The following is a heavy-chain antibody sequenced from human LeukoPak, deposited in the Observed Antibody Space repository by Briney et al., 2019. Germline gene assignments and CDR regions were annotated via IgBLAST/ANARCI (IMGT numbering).Heavy chain of an antibody. CDR2: ISSSYNYI. CDR3: ARGLGVIVHPSDY. D-gene: IGHD3-16*02. CDR1: GFTVSSYS. Sequence: PGGSLRLSCAASGFTVSSYSMNWVRQAPGKGLEWVSSISSSYNYIYYADSVKGRFTISRDNAKNSLYLQMNSLRAEDTAVYYCARGLGVIVHPSDYWGQGTLVTVSS. J-gene: IGHJ4*02. V-gene: IGHV3-21*01.